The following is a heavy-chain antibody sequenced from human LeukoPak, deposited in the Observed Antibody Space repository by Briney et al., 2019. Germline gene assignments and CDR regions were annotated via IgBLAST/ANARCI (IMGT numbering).Heavy chain of an antibody. D-gene: IGHD6-13*01. CDR2: INPNSGGT. J-gene: IGHJ6*02. Sequence: ASVKVSCKASGYTFTGYYMHWVRQAPGQGLEWMGWINPNSGGTNYAQKFQGWVTMTRDTSISTAYMELSRLRSDDTAVYYCARGPPRIAAAGGAYCYGMDVWGQGTTVTVSS. CDR1: GYTFTGYY. V-gene: IGHV1-2*04. CDR3: ARGPPRIAAAGGAYCYGMDV.